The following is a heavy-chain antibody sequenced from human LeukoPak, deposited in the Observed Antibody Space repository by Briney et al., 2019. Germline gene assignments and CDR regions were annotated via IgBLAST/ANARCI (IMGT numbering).Heavy chain of an antibody. Sequence: GGSLRLSCAASGFTFSSYGMHWVRQAPGKGLEWVAFIRYDGSNKYYADSVKGRFTISRDNSKNTLYLQMNSLRAEDTAVYYCAKDSIRYCSSTSCPGAFDIWGQGTMVTVSS. D-gene: IGHD2-2*01. J-gene: IGHJ3*02. V-gene: IGHV3-30*02. CDR2: IRYDGSNK. CDR3: AKDSIRYCSSTSCPGAFDI. CDR1: GFTFSSYG.